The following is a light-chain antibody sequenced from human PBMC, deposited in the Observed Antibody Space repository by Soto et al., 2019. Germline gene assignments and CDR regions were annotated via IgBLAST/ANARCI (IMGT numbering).Light chain of an antibody. CDR2: AAS. V-gene: IGKV1-5*01. Sequence: DIQMTQSPSTLSASVGDRVTITCRASQSISDSLAWYQQKPGKAPNLLIYAASSLQSGVPSTFSGSGSGTDFTLTISCLQSEDFATYYCQQYYSTLRTFGQGTKVDIK. CDR3: QQYYSTLRT. J-gene: IGKJ1*01. CDR1: QSISDS.